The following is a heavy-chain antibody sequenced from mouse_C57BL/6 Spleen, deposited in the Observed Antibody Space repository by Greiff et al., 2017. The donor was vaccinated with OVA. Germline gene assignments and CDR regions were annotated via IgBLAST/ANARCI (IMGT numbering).Heavy chain of an antibody. CDR2: IRSKSNNYAT. Sequence: EVMLVESGGGLVQPKGSLKLSCAASGFSFNTYAMNWVRQAPGKGLEWVARIRSKSNNYATYYADSVKDRFTISRDDSESMLYLQMNNLKTEDTAMYYCVRYDYDSAYWGQGTLVTVSA. V-gene: IGHV10-1*01. CDR3: VRYDYDSAY. D-gene: IGHD2-4*01. J-gene: IGHJ3*01. CDR1: GFSFNTYA.